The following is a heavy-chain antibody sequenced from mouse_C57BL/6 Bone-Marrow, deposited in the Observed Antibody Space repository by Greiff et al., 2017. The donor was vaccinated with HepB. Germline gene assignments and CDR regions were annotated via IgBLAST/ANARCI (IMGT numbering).Heavy chain of an antibody. CDR2: IDPETGGT. Sequence: VQLQQSGAELVRPGASVTLSCKASGYTFTDYEMHWVKQTPVHGLEWIGAIDPETGGTAYNQKFKGKAILTADKSSSTAYMELRSLTSEDSAVYDCTPFYYDYVAWFAYWGQGTLVTVSA. CDR1: GYTFTDYE. D-gene: IGHD2-4*01. CDR3: TPFYYDYVAWFAY. V-gene: IGHV1-15*01. J-gene: IGHJ3*01.